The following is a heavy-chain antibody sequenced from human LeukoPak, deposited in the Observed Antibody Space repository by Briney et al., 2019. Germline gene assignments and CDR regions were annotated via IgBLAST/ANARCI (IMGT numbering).Heavy chain of an antibody. CDR2: ISYDGSNK. Sequence: GRSLRLSCAASGFTFSNYGMHWVRQAPGRGLEWVAVISYDGSNKYYADSVKGRFTISRDNSKNTLYLQMNSLRAEDTAVYYCAKGKGYSYGYFFDYWGQGTLVTVSS. J-gene: IGHJ4*02. V-gene: IGHV3-30*18. CDR3: AKGKGYSYGYFFDY. CDR1: GFTFSNYG. D-gene: IGHD5-18*01.